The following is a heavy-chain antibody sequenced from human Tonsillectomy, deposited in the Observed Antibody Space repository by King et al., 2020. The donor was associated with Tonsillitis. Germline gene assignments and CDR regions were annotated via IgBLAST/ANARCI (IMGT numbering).Heavy chain of an antibody. CDR3: ARAVGFSYYYMDV. CDR2: INWNGGST. V-gene: IGHV3-20*04. Sequence: VQLVESGGGVVRPGGSLRVSCAASGFTFDDYGMSWVRQAPGKGLEWVSGINWNGGSTGYADSVKGRFTISRDNAKKSLYLQMNSLRVEDTALYYCARAVGFSYYYMDVWGKGTMVTVSS. J-gene: IGHJ6*03. D-gene: IGHD3-3*02. CDR1: GFTFDDYG.